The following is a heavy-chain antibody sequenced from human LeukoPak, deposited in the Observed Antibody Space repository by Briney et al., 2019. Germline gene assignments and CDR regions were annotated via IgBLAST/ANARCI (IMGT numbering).Heavy chain of an antibody. V-gene: IGHV1-2*02. CDR3: ARPLRVTMVRGAAFRASSDFDP. D-gene: IGHD3-10*01. Sequence: ASVKVSCKASGYTFTGYFMHWVRQAPGQGLEWMGWINPNSGGTNYAQKFQGRVTMTRDTSISTAYMELSRLRYDDTAVYYCARPLRVTMVRGAAFRASSDFDPWGQGTLVTVSS. CDR1: GYTFTGYF. CDR2: INPNSGGT. J-gene: IGHJ5*02.